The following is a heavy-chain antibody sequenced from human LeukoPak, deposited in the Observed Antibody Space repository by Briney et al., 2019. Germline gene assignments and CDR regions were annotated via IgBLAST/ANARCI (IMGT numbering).Heavy chain of an antibody. CDR1: GFTFSSYG. V-gene: IGHV3-30*18. Sequence: GGSLTLSCAASGFTFSSYGMHWVRQAPGKGLEWVAVISYDGSNKYYADSVKGRFTISRDNSKNTLYLQMNSLRAEVTAVYYCAKSSTYYDILTGYPTAEPYYFDYWGQGTLVTVSS. CDR3: AKSSTYYDILTGYPTAEPYYFDY. J-gene: IGHJ4*02. CDR2: ISYDGSNK. D-gene: IGHD3-9*01.